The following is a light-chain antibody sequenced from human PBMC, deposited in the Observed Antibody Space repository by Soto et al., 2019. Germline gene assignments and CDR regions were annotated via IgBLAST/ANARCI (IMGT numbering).Light chain of an antibody. CDR3: SSYAGSNHRYV. CDR1: SSDVGGYNF. CDR2: EVS. V-gene: IGLV2-8*01. J-gene: IGLJ1*01. Sequence: QSALTQPPSASGSPGQSVTISCTGTSSDVGGYNFVSWYQQHPGKAPKLMIYEVSKRPSGVPDRFSGSKSDNTASLTVSGLQAEDEADYYCSSYAGSNHRYVFGTGTKLTVL.